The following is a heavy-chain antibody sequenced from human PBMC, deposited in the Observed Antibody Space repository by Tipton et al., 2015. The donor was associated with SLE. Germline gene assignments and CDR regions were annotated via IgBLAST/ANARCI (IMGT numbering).Heavy chain of an antibody. Sequence: SLRLSCAASGFTFSSYAMSWVRQAPGKGLEWVSVISGSGGSTYYADSVKGRFTISRDNSKNTLYLQMNSLRAEDTAVYYCAKDGGDYYGSGSYVFDYWGQGTLVTVSS. J-gene: IGHJ4*02. V-gene: IGHV3-23*01. D-gene: IGHD3-10*01. CDR3: AKDGGDYYGSGSYVFDY. CDR1: GFTFSSYA. CDR2: ISGSGGST.